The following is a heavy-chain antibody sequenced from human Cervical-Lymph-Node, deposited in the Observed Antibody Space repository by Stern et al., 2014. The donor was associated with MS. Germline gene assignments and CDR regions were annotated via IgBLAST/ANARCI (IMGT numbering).Heavy chain of an antibody. D-gene: IGHD2-15*01. CDR3: AKEGCSGGTCYGLDS. Sequence: VQLVESGGGVVQPGRSLRLSWEASGFTFSHYGMHWVRQAPGKGLEWVAVTSYDGSDEYYVDSVKGRFTSSRDNSKNTLYLQMNSLRAEDTAVYYCAKEGCSGGTCYGLDSWGQGALVTVSS. CDR2: TSYDGSDE. CDR1: GFTFSHYG. V-gene: IGHV3-30*18. J-gene: IGHJ4*02.